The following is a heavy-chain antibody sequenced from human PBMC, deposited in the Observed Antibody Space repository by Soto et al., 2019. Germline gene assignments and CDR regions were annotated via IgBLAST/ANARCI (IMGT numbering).Heavy chain of an antibody. CDR1: GYTFTSYA. D-gene: IGHD3-3*01. CDR2: INAGNGNT. J-gene: IGHJ4*02. CDR3: ARDRFNTIFGVVTPFDY. Sequence: QVQLVQSGAEEKKPGASVKVSCKASGYTFTSYAMHWVRQAPGQRLEWMGWINAGNGNTKYSQKFQGRVTITRDTSASTAYMELSSLRSEDTAVYYCARDRFNTIFGVVTPFDYWGQGTLVTVSS. V-gene: IGHV1-3*05.